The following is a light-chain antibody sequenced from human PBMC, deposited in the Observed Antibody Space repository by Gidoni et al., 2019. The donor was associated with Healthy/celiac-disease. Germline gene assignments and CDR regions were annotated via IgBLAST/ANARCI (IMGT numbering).Light chain of an antibody. J-gene: IGKJ4*01. CDR1: QSISSY. Sequence: DIKMTQPPSSLSASVGDRVTITCRASQSISSYLNWYQQKPGKAPKLLIYAASSLQSGVPSRFSGSGSGTDFTLTISSLQPEDFATYSCQQSYSTPVTFGGGTKVEIQ. CDR3: QQSYSTPVT. CDR2: AAS. V-gene: IGKV1-39*01.